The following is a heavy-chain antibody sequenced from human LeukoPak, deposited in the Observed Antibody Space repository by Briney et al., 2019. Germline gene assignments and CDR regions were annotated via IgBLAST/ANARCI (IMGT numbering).Heavy chain of an antibody. CDR3: ARDLGSSFWFDP. J-gene: IGHJ5*02. Sequence: SQSLSLTCTVSGDSFSSANYYWTWVSQPPGKGLEWIGYVYYDGNTYYHPFLQSRLAISVDTSKNQFSLKLSSVTAAETAVYYCARDLGSSFWFDPWGQGTLVTVSS. V-gene: IGHV4-30-4*08. CDR2: VYYDGNT. D-gene: IGHD6-13*01. CDR1: GDSFSSANYY.